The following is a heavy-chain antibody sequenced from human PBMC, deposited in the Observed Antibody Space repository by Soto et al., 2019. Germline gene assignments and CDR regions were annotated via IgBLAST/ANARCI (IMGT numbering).Heavy chain of an antibody. CDR2: INAGNGNT. J-gene: IGHJ4*02. Sequence: GASVKVSCKASGYTFTSYAMHWVRQAPGQRLEWMGWINAGNGNTKYSQKFQGRVTITRDTSASTAYMELSSLRSEDTAVYYCARWIAGTFVTLPLGARFFDYWGQGTLVTVSS. CDR3: ARWIAGTFVTLPLGARFFDY. V-gene: IGHV1-3*01. D-gene: IGHD6-13*01. CDR1: GYTFTSYA.